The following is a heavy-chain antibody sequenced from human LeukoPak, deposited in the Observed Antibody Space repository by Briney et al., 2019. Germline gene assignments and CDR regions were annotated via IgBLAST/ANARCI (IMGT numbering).Heavy chain of an antibody. CDR1: GFTFSSYS. J-gene: IGHJ6*02. V-gene: IGHV3-21*01. CDR2: ISSSSSYI. D-gene: IGHD2-21*02. CDR3: ARAYCGGDCSRYYYGMDV. Sequence: PGGSLRLSCAASGFTFSSYSMNWVRQAPGKGLEWVSSISSSSSYIYYADSVKGRFTISRDNAKNSLYLQVNSLRAEDTAVYYCARAYCGGDCSRYYYGMDVWGQGTTVTVSS.